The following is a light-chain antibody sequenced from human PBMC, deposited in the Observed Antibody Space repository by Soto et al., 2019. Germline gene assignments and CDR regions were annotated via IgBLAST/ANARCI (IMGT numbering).Light chain of an antibody. Sequence: QSALTQPRSVSGCPGQSVTISCTGTSSDVGGYNYVSWYQQHPGKAPKLMIYDVSKRPPGVPDRFSGSKSGNTASLTISGLQAEDEADYSCCSYAGSNTVVFGGGTKLTVL. V-gene: IGLV2-11*01. J-gene: IGLJ3*02. CDR1: SSDVGGYNY. CDR2: DVS. CDR3: CSYAGSNTVV.